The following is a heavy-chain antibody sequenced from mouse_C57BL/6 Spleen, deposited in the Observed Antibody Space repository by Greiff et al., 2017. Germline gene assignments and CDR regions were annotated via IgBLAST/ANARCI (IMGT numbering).Heavy chain of an antibody. J-gene: IGHJ4*01. CDR3: ARGVARDAMDY. CDR2: INPSSGYT. V-gene: IGHV1-4*01. CDR1: GYTFTSYT. D-gene: IGHD1-1*01. Sequence: QVQLKESGAELARPGASVKMSCKASGYTFTSYTMHWVKQRPGQGLEWIGYINPSSGYTKYNQKFKDKATLTADKSSSTAYMQLSSLTSEDSAVYYCARGVARDAMDYWGQGTSVTVSS.